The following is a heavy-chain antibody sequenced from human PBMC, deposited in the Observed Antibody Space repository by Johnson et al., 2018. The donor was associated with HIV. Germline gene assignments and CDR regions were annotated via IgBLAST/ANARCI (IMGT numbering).Heavy chain of an antibody. CDR3: ARDPDVTPGAFDI. CDR2: ISGSGGST. J-gene: IGHJ3*02. CDR1: GFTFSSYA. D-gene: IGHD2-15*01. V-gene: IGHV3-23*04. Sequence: VQLVESGGGWVQPGGSLRLSCAASGFTFSSYAMSWVRQAPGKGLEWVSAISGSGGSTYYADSVKGRFTISRDNSKNTLYLQMNSLRAEDTAVYYCARDPDVTPGAFDIWGQGTMVTVSS.